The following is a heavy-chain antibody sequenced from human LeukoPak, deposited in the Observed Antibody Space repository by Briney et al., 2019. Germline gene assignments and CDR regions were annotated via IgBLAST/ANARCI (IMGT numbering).Heavy chain of an antibody. V-gene: IGHV1-69*05. CDR1: GGTFSSYA. D-gene: IGHD5-24*01. Sequence: SVKVSCKASGGTFSSYAISWVRQAPGQGLEWMGRIIPIFGTANYAQKFQGRVTITTDESTSTAYMELSSLRSEDTAVYYCSRWLQFGAEGWFDPWGQGTLVTVSS. CDR3: SRWLQFGAEGWFDP. J-gene: IGHJ5*02. CDR2: IIPIFGTA.